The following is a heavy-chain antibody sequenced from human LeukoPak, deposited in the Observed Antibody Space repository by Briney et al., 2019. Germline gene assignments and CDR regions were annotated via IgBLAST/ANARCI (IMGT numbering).Heavy chain of an antibody. Sequence: PGGSLRLSCAASGFTFDDYAMHWVRQAPGKGLEWVSPISWDGGSTYYADSVKGRFIISRDNAKDSLYLQMNSLRVEDTAVYYCLRGDRRDYWGQGTLVTVSS. CDR3: LRGDRRDY. CDR2: ISWDGGST. V-gene: IGHV3-43D*03. CDR1: GFTFDDYA. D-gene: IGHD3-10*01. J-gene: IGHJ4*02.